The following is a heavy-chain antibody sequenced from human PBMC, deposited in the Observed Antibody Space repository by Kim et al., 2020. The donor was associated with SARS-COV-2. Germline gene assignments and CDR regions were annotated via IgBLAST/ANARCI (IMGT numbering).Heavy chain of an antibody. CDR2: IYYSGST. J-gene: IGHJ5*02. CDR3: ARGKYYYDSSGGWFDP. CDR1: GGSISSYY. Sequence: SETLSLTCTVSGGSISSYYWSWIRQPPGKGLEWIGYIYYSGSTNYNPSLKSRVTISVDTSKNQFSLKLSSVTAADTAVYYCARGKYYYDSSGGWFDPWGQGTLVTVSS. V-gene: IGHV4-59*13. D-gene: IGHD3-22*01.